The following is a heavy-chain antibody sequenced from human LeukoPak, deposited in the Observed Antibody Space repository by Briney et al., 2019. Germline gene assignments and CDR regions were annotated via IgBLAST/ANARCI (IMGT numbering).Heavy chain of an antibody. CDR1: GYSISSGYY. D-gene: IGHD3-10*01. V-gene: IGHV4-38-2*02. CDR3: ARRLKRMLRGLIRGNSDYYYHFYMDV. Sequence: SETLSLTCTVSGYSISSGYYWGWIRQPPGKGLEWIGSIYHSGSTYYNPSLKSRVSISLDTSKNQFSLKLSSVTAADTAVYYCARRLKRMLRGLIRGNSDYYYHFYMDVWGKGTTVTISS. J-gene: IGHJ6*03. CDR2: IYHSGST.